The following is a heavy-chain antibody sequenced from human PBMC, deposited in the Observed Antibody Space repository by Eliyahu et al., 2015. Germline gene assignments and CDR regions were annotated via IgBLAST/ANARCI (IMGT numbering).Heavy chain of an antibody. V-gene: IGHV2-5*02. D-gene: IGHD6-13*01. CDR3: ARGYSRSWPSYFDN. J-gene: IGHJ4*02. Sequence: QITLKESGPTLVKPTQTLTLTCTFSGFSLSXSGVGVGWXRQPPGKALEWLALIYWDDDKWYTPSLKSRLTITKDTSKNQVVLTMTDMDPVDTATYYCARGYSRSWPSYFDNWGQGTLVTVSS. CDR1: GFSLSXSGVG. CDR2: IYWDDDK.